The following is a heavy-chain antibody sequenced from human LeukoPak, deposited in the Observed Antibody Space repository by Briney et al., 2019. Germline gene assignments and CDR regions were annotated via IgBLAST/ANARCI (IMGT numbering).Heavy chain of an antibody. V-gene: IGHV3-7*01. CDR3: GRFGYVAAVDS. Sequence: PGGSLRLSCTASGFTFSSYWMTWVRQAPGKGLEFVANIEPAGSATYYVDSVKGRFTISRDNAKNLLYLQMNSLRAEDSAVYHCGRFGYVAAVDSWGQGALVTVS. CDR2: IEPAGSAT. CDR1: GFTFSSYW. D-gene: IGHD2-15*01. J-gene: IGHJ4*02.